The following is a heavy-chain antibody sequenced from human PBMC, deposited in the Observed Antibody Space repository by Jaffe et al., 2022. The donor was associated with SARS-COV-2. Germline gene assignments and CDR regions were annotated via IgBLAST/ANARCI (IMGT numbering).Heavy chain of an antibody. V-gene: IGHV3-21*01. Sequence: EVQLVESGGGLVKPGGSLRLSCAASGFTFSSYSMNWVRQAPGKGLEWVSSISSSSSYIYYADSVKGRFTISRDNAKNSLYLQMNSLRAEDTAVYYCARVETYYYDSSGYYVDYWGQGTLVTVSS. CDR3: ARVETYYYDSSGYYVDY. CDR2: ISSSSSYI. J-gene: IGHJ4*02. D-gene: IGHD3-22*01. CDR1: GFTFSSYS.